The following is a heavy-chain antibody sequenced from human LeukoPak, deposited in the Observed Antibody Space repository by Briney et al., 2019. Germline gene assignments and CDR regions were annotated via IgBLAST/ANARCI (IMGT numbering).Heavy chain of an antibody. J-gene: IGHJ5*02. V-gene: IGHV3-53*01. D-gene: IGHD2-8*02. CDR2: IYSDGST. CDR3: AKAGRYCTGRTCSVNWFDP. Sequence: GGSLRLSCAASGFTVNSNYMSWVRQAPGKGLEWVSVIYSDGSTDYADSVKGRFTISRDNSKNTLHLQMNSLRAEDTAVYFCAKAGRYCTGRTCSVNWFDPWGQGTLVTVSS. CDR1: GFTVNSNY.